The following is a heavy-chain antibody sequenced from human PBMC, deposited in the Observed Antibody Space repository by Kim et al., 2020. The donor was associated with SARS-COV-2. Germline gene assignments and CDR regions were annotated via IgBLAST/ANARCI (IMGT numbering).Heavy chain of an antibody. V-gene: IGHV4-31*03. D-gene: IGHD6-13*01. CDR2: IYYSGST. Sequence: SETLSLTCTVSGGSISSGGYYWSWIRQHPGKGLEWIGYIYYSGSTYYNPSLKSRVTISVDTSKNQFSLKLSSVTAADTAVYYCARQPAAAGKGWFDPWGQGTLVTVSS. CDR1: GGSISSGGYY. CDR3: ARQPAAAGKGWFDP. J-gene: IGHJ5*02.